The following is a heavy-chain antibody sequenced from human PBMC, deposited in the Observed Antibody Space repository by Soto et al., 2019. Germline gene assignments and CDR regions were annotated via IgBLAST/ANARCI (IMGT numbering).Heavy chain of an antibody. Sequence: SETLSLTCTVSGGSISSSSYYWGWIRQPPGKGLEWIGYIYYSGSTNYNPSLKSRVTISVDTSKNQFSLKLSSVTAADTAVYYCASCTSCYAGLYYYYMDVWGKGTTVTVSS. J-gene: IGHJ6*03. CDR3: ASCTSCYAGLYYYYMDV. D-gene: IGHD2-2*01. CDR2: IYYSGST. V-gene: IGHV4-61*05. CDR1: GGSISSSSYY.